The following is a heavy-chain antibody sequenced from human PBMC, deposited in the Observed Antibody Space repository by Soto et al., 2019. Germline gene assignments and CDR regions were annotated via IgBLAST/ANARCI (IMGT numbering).Heavy chain of an antibody. V-gene: IGHV3-15*01. CDR2: IKSKTDGGTT. Sequence: CCAASGFSFSNAWMCWVRQAPGKGLEWVGRIKSKTDGGTTDYAAPVKGRFTISREDSENTLYLQMNSLKNEDTAVYYCAKGGMVYYDSIFFNYTYSTYYY. CDR1: GFSFSNAW. CDR3: AKGGMVYYDSIFFNYTYSTYYY. J-gene: IGHJ6*03. D-gene: IGHD3-22*01.